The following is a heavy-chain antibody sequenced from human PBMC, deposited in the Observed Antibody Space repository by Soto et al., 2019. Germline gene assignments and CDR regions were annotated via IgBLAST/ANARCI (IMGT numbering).Heavy chain of an antibody. CDR1: GDSLSTYY. CDR2: IYASGST. Sequence: QVHLQEPGPRLVRPSETLSLTCNVSGDSLSTYYWSWIRQPAGKGLEWIGRIYASGSTNYNPSLNSRVSMSVDTSKKQFSLKMMSVTAADTAMYYCARSAIPRGGWFRPWGQGVLVTVSS. V-gene: IGHV4-4*07. J-gene: IGHJ5*02. D-gene: IGHD2-21*01. CDR3: ARSAIPRGGWFRP.